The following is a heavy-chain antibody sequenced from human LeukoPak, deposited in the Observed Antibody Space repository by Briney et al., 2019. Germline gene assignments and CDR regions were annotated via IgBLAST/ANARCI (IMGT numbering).Heavy chain of an antibody. J-gene: IGHJ6*02. Sequence: SETLSFTCTVSGGSISSYYWSWIRQPPGKGLEWIGEINHSGSTNYNPSLKSRVTISVDTSKNQFSLKLSSVTAADTAVYYCARISAVLQFYYYYGMDVWGQGTTVTVSS. CDR1: GGSISSYY. CDR3: ARISAVLQFYYYYGMDV. CDR2: INHSGST. V-gene: IGHV4-34*01. D-gene: IGHD3-10*01.